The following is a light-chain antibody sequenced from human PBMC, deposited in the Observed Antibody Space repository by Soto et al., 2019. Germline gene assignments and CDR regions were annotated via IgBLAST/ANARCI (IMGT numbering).Light chain of an antibody. Sequence: QSALTQPASVSGSPGQSITISCTGTSSDVGDYNYVSWYQQHPGKAPKHMIYDVSNRPSGVSNHFSGAKSGNTASLTISGLQAEDEADYYCSSYTSSSTLVVFGGGTQLTFL. CDR1: SSDVGDYNY. CDR2: DVS. J-gene: IGLJ2*01. V-gene: IGLV2-14*01. CDR3: SSYTSSSTLVV.